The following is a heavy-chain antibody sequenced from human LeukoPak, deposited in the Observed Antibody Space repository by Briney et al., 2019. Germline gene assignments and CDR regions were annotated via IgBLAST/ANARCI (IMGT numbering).Heavy chain of an antibody. D-gene: IGHD2-2*01. CDR3: ARDAPSRVVPAAMAKYYYYGMDV. V-gene: IGHV3-53*01. CDR2: IYSGGST. J-gene: IGHJ6*02. CDR1: GFTVSSNY. Sequence: GGSLRLSCAASGFTVSSNYMSWVRQAPGKGLEWVSVIYSGGSTYYADSVKGRFTISRDNAKNSLYLQMNSLRAEDTAVYYCARDAPSRVVPAAMAKYYYYGMDVWGQGTTVTVSS.